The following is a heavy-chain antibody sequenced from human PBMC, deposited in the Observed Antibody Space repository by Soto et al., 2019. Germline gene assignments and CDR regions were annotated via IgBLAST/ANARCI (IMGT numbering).Heavy chain of an antibody. CDR3: AGPAHETHGS. CDR2: INHFGQT. J-gene: IGHJ1*01. CDR1: GGAFNNFF. Sequence: QVHLSQWGAVLLRPSETLSLTCSVSGGAFNNFFWAGIRQTPGKGLEWMGEINHFGQTHYNPSLGRRVSTSVDLSKNQYSLKLPSLSAADTAVYYCAGPAHETHGSWGQGTQVTVSS. V-gene: IGHV4-34*01.